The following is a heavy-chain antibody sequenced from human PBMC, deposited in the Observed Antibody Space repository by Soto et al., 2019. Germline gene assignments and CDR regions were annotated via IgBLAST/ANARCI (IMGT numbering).Heavy chain of an antibody. CDR2: IYTSGST. D-gene: IGHD3-10*01. Sequence: PSETLSLSCTVSGGSISSYYWSWIRQPAGKGLEWIGRIYTSGSTNYNPSLKSRVTMSVDTSKNQFSLKLSSVTAADTAVYYCAIDRVRAANRIDPWCQATLVTLS. CDR3: AIDRVRAANRIDP. J-gene: IGHJ5*02. V-gene: IGHV4-4*07. CDR1: GGSISSYY.